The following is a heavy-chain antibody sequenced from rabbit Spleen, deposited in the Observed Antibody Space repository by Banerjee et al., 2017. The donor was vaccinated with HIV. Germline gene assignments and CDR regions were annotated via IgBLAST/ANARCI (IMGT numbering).Heavy chain of an antibody. D-gene: IGHD4-1*01. Sequence: QQQLEESGGGLVKPGGTLTLTCTASGFSFSSYYMWWVRQAPGKGLEWIAYVDAGSSGSTYYANWAKGRFTISKTSSTTVTLQMTSLTAADTATYFCARDRYYGSSDTGYGFGLWGPGTLVTVS. CDR2: VDAGSSGST. CDR3: ARDRYYGSSDTGYGFGL. CDR1: GFSFSSYY. J-gene: IGHJ6*01. V-gene: IGHV1S45*01.